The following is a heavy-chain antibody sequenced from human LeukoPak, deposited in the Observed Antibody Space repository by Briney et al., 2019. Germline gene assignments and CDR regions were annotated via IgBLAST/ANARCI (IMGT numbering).Heavy chain of an antibody. CDR1: GFTFSSYW. V-gene: IGHV3-7*01. D-gene: IGHD5-18*01. CDR2: IKQDGCEK. CDR3: ARASLQLWLQYDY. Sequence: GGSLRLSCAASGFTFSSYWMSWVRQAPGKGLEWVANIKQDGCEKYYVDSVKGRFTISRDNAKNSQYLQMNSLRAEDTAVYYCARASLQLWLQYDYWGQGTLVTVSS. J-gene: IGHJ4*02.